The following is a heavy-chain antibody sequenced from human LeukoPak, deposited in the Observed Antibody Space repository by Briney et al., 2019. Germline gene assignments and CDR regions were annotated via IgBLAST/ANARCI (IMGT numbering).Heavy chain of an antibody. CDR1: GYSISTAYY. J-gene: IGHJ5*02. V-gene: IGHV4-38-2*02. CDR3: ARRLTYYYDSSGFTGFDP. Sequence: SETLSLTCSVSGYSISTAYYWCWIRQPPGKGLEWIGSIYYSGSTYYNPSLKSRVTISVDTSKNQFSLKLSSVTAADTAVYYCARRLTYYYDSSGFTGFDPWGQGTLVTVSS. CDR2: IYYSGST. D-gene: IGHD3-22*01.